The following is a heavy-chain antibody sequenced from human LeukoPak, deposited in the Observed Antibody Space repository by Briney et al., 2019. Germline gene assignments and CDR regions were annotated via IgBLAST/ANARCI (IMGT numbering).Heavy chain of an antibody. CDR3: AREGDRVRGVTDGSYLY. V-gene: IGHV4-4*07. Sequence: ETLSLTCAVSGVSFSGYYRSWIRQAAGKGLEWIWRIYTSGSTNYNPSLKSRVTMSVDTYKDQFSLKLSSVTAADTAAYYCAREGDRVRGVTDGSYLYWGQGTLVTVSS. J-gene: IGHJ4*02. D-gene: IGHD3-10*01. CDR1: GVSFSGYY. CDR2: IYTSGST.